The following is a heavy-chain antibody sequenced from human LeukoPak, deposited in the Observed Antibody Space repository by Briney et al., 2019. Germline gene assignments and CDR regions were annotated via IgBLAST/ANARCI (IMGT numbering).Heavy chain of an antibody. Sequence: GGSLRLSCAASGXDLYTSFTTWVRQAPGKGLEWVATMDQDGSGKYYADSVKGRFTVSRDNAKNSLYLQMDSLRAEDTAVFYCTTENWYVFHYWGQGTLVTVSS. CDR2: MDQDGSGK. CDR3: TTENWYVFHY. D-gene: IGHD1-1*01. CDR1: GXDLYTSF. V-gene: IGHV3-7*04. J-gene: IGHJ4*02.